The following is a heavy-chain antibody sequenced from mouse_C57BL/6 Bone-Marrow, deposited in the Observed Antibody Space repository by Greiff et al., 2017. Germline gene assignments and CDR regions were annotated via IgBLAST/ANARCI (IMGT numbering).Heavy chain of an antibody. CDR2: INYDGSST. J-gene: IGHJ2*01. CDR1: GFTFSDYY. Sequence: EVKLMESEGGLVQPGSSMKLSCTASGFTFSDYYMAWVRQVPEKGLEWVANINYDGSSTYYLDSLKSRFIISRDNAKNILYLQMSSLKSEDTALYYCARHSVFLGGYWGQGTTLTVSS. CDR3: ARHSVFLGGY. V-gene: IGHV5-16*02.